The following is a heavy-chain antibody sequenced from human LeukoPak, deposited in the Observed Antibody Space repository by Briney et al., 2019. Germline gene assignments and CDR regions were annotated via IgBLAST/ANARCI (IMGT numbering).Heavy chain of an antibody. CDR2: ISGSGGST. D-gene: IGHD3-3*01. V-gene: IGHV3-23*01. CDR3: AKDLQPSSNFGVANYFDY. J-gene: IGHJ4*02. Sequence: GGSLRLSCAASGFTFSSYAMSWVRQAPGRGLVWVSAISGSGGSTYYADSVKGRFTISRDNSKNTLYLQMNSLRAEDTAVYYCAKDLQPSSNFGVANYFDYWGQGTLVTVSS. CDR1: GFTFSSYA.